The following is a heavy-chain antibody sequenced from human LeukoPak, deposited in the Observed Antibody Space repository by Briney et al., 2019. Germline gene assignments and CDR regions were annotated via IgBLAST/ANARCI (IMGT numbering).Heavy chain of an antibody. CDR2: ISSSSSYI. J-gene: IGHJ4*02. Sequence: GGSLRLSCAVSGFTFSSYSMNWVRQAPGKGLEWVSSISSSSSYIYYADSVKGRFTISRDNAKNSLYLQMNSLRAEDTAVYYCARDGGATFDYWGQGTLVTVSS. CDR1: GFTFSSYS. V-gene: IGHV3-21*01. CDR3: ARDGGATFDY. D-gene: IGHD1-26*01.